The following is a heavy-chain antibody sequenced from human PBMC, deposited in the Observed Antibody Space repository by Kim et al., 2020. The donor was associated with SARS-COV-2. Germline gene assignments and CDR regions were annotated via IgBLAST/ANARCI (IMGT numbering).Heavy chain of an antibody. CDR2: IIPIFGTA. Sequence: SVKVSCKASGGTFSSYAISWVRQAPGQGLEWMGGIIPIFGTANYAQKFQGRVTITADESTSTAYMELSSLRSEDTAVYYCARDRSPNSLSGGKAVAGTRDVGREYFQHWGQGTLVTVSS. V-gene: IGHV1-69*13. D-gene: IGHD6-19*01. CDR1: GGTFSSYA. CDR3: ARDRSPNSLSGGKAVAGTRDVGREYFQH. J-gene: IGHJ1*01.